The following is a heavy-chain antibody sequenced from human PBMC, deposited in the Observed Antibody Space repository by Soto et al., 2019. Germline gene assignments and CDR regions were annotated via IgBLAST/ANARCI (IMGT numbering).Heavy chain of an antibody. CDR1: GFTFSSYA. Sequence: GGSLRLSCAASGFTFSSYAMSWVRQVPGKGLEWVSAISGSGGSTYYADSVKGRFTISRDNSKNTLYLQMNSLRAEDTAVYYCAKDLLRYCSGGSCPVGYFDYWGQGTLVTVSS. CDR2: ISGSGGST. CDR3: AKDLLRYCSGGSCPVGYFDY. J-gene: IGHJ4*02. V-gene: IGHV3-23*01. D-gene: IGHD2-15*01.